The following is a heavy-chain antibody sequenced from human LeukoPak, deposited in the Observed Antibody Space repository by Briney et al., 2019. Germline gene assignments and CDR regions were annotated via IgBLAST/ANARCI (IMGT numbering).Heavy chain of an antibody. CDR3: ASPVGYYYDSSGYSYFDY. D-gene: IGHD3-22*01. CDR1: GFTFSSYG. J-gene: IGHJ4*02. CDR2: ISGSGGST. Sequence: GGSLRLSCAASGFTFSSYGMSWVRQAPGKGLEWVSAISGSGGSTYYADSVKGRFTISRDNSKNTLYLQMNSLRAEDTAVYYCASPVGYYYDSSGYSYFDYWGQGTLVTVSS. V-gene: IGHV3-23*01.